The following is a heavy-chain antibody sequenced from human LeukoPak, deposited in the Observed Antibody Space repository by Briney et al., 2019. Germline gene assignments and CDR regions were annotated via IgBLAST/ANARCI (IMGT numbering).Heavy chain of an antibody. CDR3: ASFVPPPAGDFWSGYYSYYYYYGMDV. V-gene: IGHV1-8*01. CDR1: GNTFTSYD. CDR2: MNPNSGNT. Sequence: ASVTVSCTASGNTFTSYDINWVRQATGQGLEWMGWMNPNSGNTGYAQKFQGRVTMTRNTSISTAYMELSSLRSEDTAVYYCASFVPPPAGDFWSGYYSYYYYYGMDVWGQGTTVTVSS. J-gene: IGHJ6*02. D-gene: IGHD3-3*01.